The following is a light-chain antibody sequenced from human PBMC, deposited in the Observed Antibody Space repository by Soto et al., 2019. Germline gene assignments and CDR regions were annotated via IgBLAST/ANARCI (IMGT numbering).Light chain of an antibody. CDR2: AAS. CDR3: QQANSFPLT. CDR1: QDISSW. V-gene: IGKV1-12*01. J-gene: IGKJ4*01. Sequence: DIQVTQSPSSVSASVGDRVTITCRASQDISSWLAWYQQKPGKAPKLLIYAASSLQSGVPSRFSGSGSGTDFSLTSTSLQPEDFASYYCQQANSFPLTFGGGTKVEIK.